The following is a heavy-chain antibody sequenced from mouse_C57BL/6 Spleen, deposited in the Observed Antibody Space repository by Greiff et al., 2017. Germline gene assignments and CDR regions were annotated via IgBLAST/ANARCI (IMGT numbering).Heavy chain of an antibody. Sequence: EVQLQQSGTVLARPGASVKMSCKTSGYTFTSYWLHWVKQRPGQGLAWIGALYPGNSDTSYNQKFKGKAKLTAVTSASTAYLELISLTTEDSAVYYFTRMWYYSNYPYSMDYWGQGTSVTVSA. CDR3: TRMWYYSNYPYSMDY. CDR1: GYTFTSYW. D-gene: IGHD2-5*01. V-gene: IGHV1-5*01. J-gene: IGHJ4*01. CDR2: LYPGNSDT.